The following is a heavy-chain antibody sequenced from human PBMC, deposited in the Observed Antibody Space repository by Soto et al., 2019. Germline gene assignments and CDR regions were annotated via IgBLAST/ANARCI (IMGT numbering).Heavy chain of an antibody. CDR2: INAGNGNT. CDR1: GYTFTSYG. Sequence: GASVKLSCKASGYTFTSYGISWVRQAPGQRLEWMGWINAGNGNTKYSQKFQGRVTMTTDTSTSTAYMELRSLRSDDTAVYYCARSIAAAVDFDYWGQGTLVTVSS. J-gene: IGHJ4*02. CDR3: ARSIAAAVDFDY. V-gene: IGHV1-18*01. D-gene: IGHD6-13*01.